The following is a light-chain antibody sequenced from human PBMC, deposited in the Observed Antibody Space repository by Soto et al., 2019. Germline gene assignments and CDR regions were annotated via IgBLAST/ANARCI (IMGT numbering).Light chain of an antibody. CDR3: LQRGNWPLYT. CDR1: QSISNY. CDR2: DAS. V-gene: IGKV3-11*01. Sequence: EIVLPKFQATLSLSPGERATLSCRASQSISNYLAWYQQKPGQAPRLLIYDASNRATGIPARFRGSGSKTDFTLTISSLEPEDFAVYYCLQRGNWPLYTFGQGTKLEIK. J-gene: IGKJ2*01.